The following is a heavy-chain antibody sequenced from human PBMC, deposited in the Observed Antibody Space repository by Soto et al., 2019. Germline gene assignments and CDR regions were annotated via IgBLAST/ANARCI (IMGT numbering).Heavy chain of an antibody. J-gene: IGHJ3*01. D-gene: IGHD3-22*01. Sequence: GGSLRLSCAASGFTFSDYSMGWVRQSPGKGLEGVANIKQDGGEEDYVDSVKGRLTISRDNAKNSLYLQMNSLRAEDTAVYYCARIYYTSRGPTKYRAFDFWGQGTMVTVSS. CDR2: IKQDGGEE. CDR1: GFTFSDYS. V-gene: IGHV3-7*01. CDR3: ARIYYTSRGPTKYRAFDF.